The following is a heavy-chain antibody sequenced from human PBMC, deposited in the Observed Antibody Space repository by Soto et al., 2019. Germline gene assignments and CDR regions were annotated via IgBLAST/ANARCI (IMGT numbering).Heavy chain of an antibody. CDR1: GFTFSTYE. CDR3: ARRGYRSGLLDY. J-gene: IGHJ4*01. CDR2: IDTSGSTI. D-gene: IGHD6-25*01. V-gene: IGHV3-48*03. Sequence: GGSLRLSCAASGFTFSTYEMNWVRQAPGKGLEWVSYIDTSGSTIYNADSVKGRFTVSRDNAKSSLYLQMNSLRAEDTAVYYCARRGYRSGLLDYWGHVSLSTV.